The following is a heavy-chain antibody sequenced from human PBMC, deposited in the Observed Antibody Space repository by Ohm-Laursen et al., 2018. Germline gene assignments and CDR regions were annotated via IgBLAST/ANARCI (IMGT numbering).Heavy chain of an antibody. CDR1: GGSISSYY. CDR3: ARIESDSGGYWYFGMDV. D-gene: IGHD3-22*01. Sequence: GTLSLTCTVSGGSISSYYWSRIRQPPGKGLEWIGYIYYSGSTNYNPSLKSRVIISVDTSKNQFSLKLSSVTAADTAMYYCARIESDSGGYWYFGMDVWGQGTTVTVSS. J-gene: IGHJ6*02. V-gene: IGHV4-59*12. CDR2: IYYSGST.